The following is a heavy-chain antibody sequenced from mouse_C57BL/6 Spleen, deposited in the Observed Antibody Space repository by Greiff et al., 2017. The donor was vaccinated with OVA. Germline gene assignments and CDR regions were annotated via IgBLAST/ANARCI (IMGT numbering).Heavy chain of an antibody. CDR2: ISSGSSTI. D-gene: IGHD2-5*01. V-gene: IGHV5-17*01. Sequence: EVQLVESGGGLVKPGGSLKLSCAASGFTFSDYGMHWVRQAPEKGLEWVAYISSGSSTIYYADTVKGRFTISRDNAKNTLFLQMTSLRSEDTAMYYWARRGNSNYDAMDYWGQGTSVTVSS. J-gene: IGHJ4*01. CDR1: GFTFSDYG. CDR3: ARRGNSNYDAMDY.